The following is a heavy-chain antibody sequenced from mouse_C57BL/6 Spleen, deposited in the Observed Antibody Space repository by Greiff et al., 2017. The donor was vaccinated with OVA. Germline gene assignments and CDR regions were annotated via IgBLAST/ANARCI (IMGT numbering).Heavy chain of an antibody. V-gene: IGHV1-75*01. CDR2: IFPGSGST. D-gene: IGHD1-1*01. Sequence: QVQLQQSGPELVKPGASVKISCKASGYTFTDYYINWVKQRPGQGLEWIGWIFPGSGSTYYNEKFKGKATLTVDKSSSTAYMLLSSLTSEDSAVYFCARGSTTVVGGGYYAMDYWGQGTSVTVSS. CDR3: ARGSTTVVGGGYYAMDY. J-gene: IGHJ4*01. CDR1: GYTFTDYY.